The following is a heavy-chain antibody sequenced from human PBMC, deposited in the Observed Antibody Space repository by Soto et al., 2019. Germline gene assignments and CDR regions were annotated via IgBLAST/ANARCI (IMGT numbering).Heavy chain of an antibody. Sequence: QVQLVQSGAEVKKPGSSVKVSCKASGGTFSSYAISWVRQAPGQGLEWMGGIIPIFVTANYAQKFQGRVTITAYKSTSTAYMELSSLRSEDTAVYYCARAADTVAYSGSYILDYWGQGTLVTVSS. D-gene: IGHD1-26*01. V-gene: IGHV1-69*06. CDR2: IIPIFVTA. CDR3: ARAADTVAYSGSYILDY. CDR1: GGTFSSYA. J-gene: IGHJ4*02.